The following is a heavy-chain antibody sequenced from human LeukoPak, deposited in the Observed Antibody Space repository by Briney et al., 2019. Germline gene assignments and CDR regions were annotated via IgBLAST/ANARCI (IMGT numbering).Heavy chain of an antibody. V-gene: IGHV3-23*01. CDR1: GFTFSNYD. CDR3: AKDLKSGTVAEYFQH. D-gene: IGHD6-25*01. CDR2: ISGSGGST. J-gene: IGHJ1*01. Sequence: GGSLRLSCAASGFTFSNYDMNWVRQAPGKGLEWVSAISGSGGSTYYADSVKGRFTISRDNSKNTLYLQMNSLRAEDTAVYYCAKDLKSGTVAEYFQHWGQGTLVTVSS.